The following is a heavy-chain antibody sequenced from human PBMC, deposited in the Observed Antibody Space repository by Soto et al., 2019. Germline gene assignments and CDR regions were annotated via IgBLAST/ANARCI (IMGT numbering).Heavy chain of an antibody. J-gene: IGHJ6*02. CDR2: IYPGDSDT. CDR1: GYSFTSYW. Sequence: PGESLKISCKGSGYSFTSYWIVWVRQMPGKGLEWMGIIYPGDSDTRYSPSFQGQVTISADKSISTAYLQWSSLKASDTAMYYCARHTYYYDSSGYYYYYGMDVWGQGTTVTVSS. CDR3: ARHTYYYDSSGYYYYYGMDV. V-gene: IGHV5-51*01. D-gene: IGHD3-22*01.